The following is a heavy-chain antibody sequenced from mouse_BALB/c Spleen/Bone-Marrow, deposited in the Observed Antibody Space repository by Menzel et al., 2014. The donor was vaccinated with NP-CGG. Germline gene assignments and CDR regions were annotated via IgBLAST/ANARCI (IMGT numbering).Heavy chain of an antibody. CDR1: GFTFSSFG. Sequence: EVQGVESGGGLVQPGGSRKLSCAASGFTFSSFGMHWVRQAPEKGLEWVAYISSGRSSIYYADTVKGRFTISRDNPKNTLFLQMTSLRSEDTAMYYCASDYDYFDYWGQGTTLTVSS. D-gene: IGHD2-4*01. V-gene: IGHV5-17*02. J-gene: IGHJ2*01. CDR3: ASDYDYFDY. CDR2: ISSGRSSI.